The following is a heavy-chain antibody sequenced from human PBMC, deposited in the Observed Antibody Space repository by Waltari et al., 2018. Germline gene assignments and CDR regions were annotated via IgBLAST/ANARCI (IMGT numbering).Heavy chain of an antibody. CDR3: EGSWT. CDR2: INRDGRRK. Sequence: EVQLVESGGGLVQPGGSLRLSCPASGFNWIRQAPRKGLEWVAKINRDGRRKSYVDFVKGRFTISRDNAKNSVFLQMNSLRVEDTAVYYCEGSWTWGQGTLVTVSS. CDR1: GFN. V-gene: IGHV3-7*01. D-gene: IGHD5-12*01. J-gene: IGHJ4*02.